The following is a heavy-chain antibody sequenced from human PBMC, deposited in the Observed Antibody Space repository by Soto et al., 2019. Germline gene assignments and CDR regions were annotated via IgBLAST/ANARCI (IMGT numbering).Heavy chain of an antibody. D-gene: IGHD6-13*01. CDR3: ARGIAAAGTGGDY. CDR2: INHSGST. J-gene: IGHJ4*02. V-gene: IGHV4-34*01. Sequence: SETLSLTCAVYGGSFSGYYWSWIRQPPGKGLEWIGEINHSGSTNYNPSLKIRVTISVDTSKNQFSLKLSSVTAADTAVYYCARGIAAAGTGGDYWGQGTLVTVSS. CDR1: GGSFSGYY.